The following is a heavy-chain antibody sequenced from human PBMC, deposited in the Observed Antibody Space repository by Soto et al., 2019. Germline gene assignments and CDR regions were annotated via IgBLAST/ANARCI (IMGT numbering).Heavy chain of an antibody. CDR1: GGSFSGYQ. D-gene: IGHD3-10*01. V-gene: IGHV4-34*01. Sequence: QVQLQQWGAGLLKPSETLSLTCAVYGGSFSGYQWSWIRQTPGKGLEWIGGINDSGDINYNPSLKSRVPILVGPAKKEVSPGVRFGDAADPGVEYRARGFIPWVGEVSPPGGYYYYMDVWGKGTTVIVSS. CDR2: INDSGDI. J-gene: IGHJ6*03. CDR3: ARGFIPWVGEVSPPGGYYYYMDV.